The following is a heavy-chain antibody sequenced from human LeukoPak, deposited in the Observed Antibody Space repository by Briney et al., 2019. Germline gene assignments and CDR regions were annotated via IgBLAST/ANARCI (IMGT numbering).Heavy chain of an antibody. D-gene: IGHD3-22*01. CDR2: IYTSGST. V-gene: IGHV4-4*07. Sequence: PSETLSLTCTVSGGSISSYYWSWIRQPAGKGLEWIGRIYTSGSTNYNPSLKSRVTISVDTSKNQFSLKLSSVTAADTAVYYCASRLYDSSGYYLIEADYWGQGTLVTVSS. J-gene: IGHJ4*02. CDR1: GGSISSYY. CDR3: ASRLYDSSGYYLIEADY.